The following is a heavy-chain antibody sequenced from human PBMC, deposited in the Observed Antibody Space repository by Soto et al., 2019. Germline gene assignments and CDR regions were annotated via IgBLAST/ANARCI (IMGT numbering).Heavy chain of an antibody. D-gene: IGHD3-3*01. J-gene: IGHJ4*01. V-gene: IGHV4-34*01. CDR1: GGSFSGYY. CDR2: INHSGST. CDR3: ARATLRFLEWLSSRYYFDY. Sequence: QAQLQQWGAGLLKPSETLSLTCAVYGGSFSGYYWSWIRQPPGKGLEWIGEINHSGSTNYNPSLKSRVTISVDTSKNQFSLKLSSVTAADTAVYYCARATLRFLEWLSSRYYFDYWGQGTLVTVSS.